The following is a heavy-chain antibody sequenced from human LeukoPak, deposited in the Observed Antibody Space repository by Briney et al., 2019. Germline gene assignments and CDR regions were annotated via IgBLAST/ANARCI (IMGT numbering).Heavy chain of an antibody. J-gene: IGHJ4*02. D-gene: IGHD6-13*01. V-gene: IGHV3-7*05. CDR2: IKEDGTAT. CDR3: ARISIAAAGDFDF. Sequence: GGSLRLSCAASGFTFSRHWMRWVRQAPGKGLEWVANIKEDGTATYYVASVKGRFTISRDNAKNSLYLQMNSLRAEDTAVYYCARISIAAAGDFDFWGQGTLVTVSS. CDR1: GFTFSRHW.